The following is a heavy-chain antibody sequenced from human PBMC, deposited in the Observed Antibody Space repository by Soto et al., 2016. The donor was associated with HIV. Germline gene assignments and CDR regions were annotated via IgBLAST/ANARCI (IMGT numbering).Heavy chain of an antibody. CDR3: ARDQEATITRYYYMDV. V-gene: IGHV1-69*12. D-gene: IGHD5-12*01. CDR2: IIPIFGTA. J-gene: IGHJ6*03. Sequence: QVQVVQSGAEVKKPGSSVKVSCKASGGTFSSYAISWVRQAPGQGLEWMGGIIPIFGTANYAQKFQGRVTITADESTSTAYMELSSLRSEDTAVYYCARDQEATITRYYYMDVWGKGTTVTVSS. CDR1: GGTFSSYA.